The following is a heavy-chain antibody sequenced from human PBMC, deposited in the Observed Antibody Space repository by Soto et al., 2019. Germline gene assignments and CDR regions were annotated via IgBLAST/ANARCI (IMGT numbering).Heavy chain of an antibody. Sequence: EERLVQSGGGLVQPVGSLSLSCAAYGFSVGGNYMSWVRQAPGKGLELVSLIYSGGNPFYADSMKGRFTLSRDNSNDMWDRQRDSLRAEDTAAYYCARGPNYDSWGQGPLVIVSS. CDR2: IYSGGNP. D-gene: IGHD3-3*01. J-gene: IGHJ4*02. CDR1: GFSVGGNY. V-gene: IGHV3-53*01. CDR3: ARGPNYDS.